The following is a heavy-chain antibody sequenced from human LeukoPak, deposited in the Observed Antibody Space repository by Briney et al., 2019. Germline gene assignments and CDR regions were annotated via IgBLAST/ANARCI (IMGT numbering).Heavy chain of an antibody. D-gene: IGHD2-2*01. Sequence: GGSLRLSCAASGFTFSSYWMSWVRQAPGKGLEWFSYITSGGGTIYYADSVKGRFTISRDNAKNSLYLQMNSLRADDTATYYCARGFNYAFDYWGQGTLVTVSS. V-gene: IGHV3-48*04. CDR2: ITSGGGTI. J-gene: IGHJ4*02. CDR3: ARGFNYAFDY. CDR1: GFTFSSYW.